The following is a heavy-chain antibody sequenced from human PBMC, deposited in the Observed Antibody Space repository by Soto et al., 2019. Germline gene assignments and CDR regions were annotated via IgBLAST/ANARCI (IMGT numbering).Heavy chain of an antibody. V-gene: IGHV1-69*06. CDR1: GGTFSSYA. CDR3: ARDWRDGYNYGWYFDL. CDR2: IIPIFGTA. J-gene: IGHJ2*01. D-gene: IGHD5-12*01. Sequence: QVQLVQSGAEVKKPGSSVKVSCKASGGTFSSYAISWVRQAPGQGLEWMGGIIPIFGTANYAQKFQGRVTITADKSTSTASMELSSLRSEDTAVYYCARDWRDGYNYGWYFDLWGRGTLVTVSS.